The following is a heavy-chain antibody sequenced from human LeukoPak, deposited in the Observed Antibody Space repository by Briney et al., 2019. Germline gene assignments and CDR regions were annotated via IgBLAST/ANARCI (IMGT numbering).Heavy chain of an antibody. Sequence: SETLSLTCAVYGGSFSGYYWSWIRQPPGKGLEWIGEINHSGSTNYNPSLKSRVTISVDTSKNQFSLKLSSVTAADTAVYYCARGIMIMDYFDYWGQGTLVTVSS. CDR2: INHSGST. CDR3: ARGIMIMDYFDY. CDR1: GGSFSGYY. J-gene: IGHJ4*02. D-gene: IGHD3-16*01. V-gene: IGHV4-34*01.